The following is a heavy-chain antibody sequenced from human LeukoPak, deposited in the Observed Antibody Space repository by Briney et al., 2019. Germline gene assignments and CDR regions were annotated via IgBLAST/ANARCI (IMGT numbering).Heavy chain of an antibody. J-gene: IGHJ3*01. Sequence: GGSLRLSCAASGFTLSNYWIHWVRQAPGKGLVCVSRINTDGSSTNYADSVRGRFTVSRDNAKNTLYLQMNSLRVEDTAVYYCARVIGWDEPFDLWGHGTLVTVSS. CDR1: GFTLSNYW. CDR2: INTDGSST. V-gene: IGHV3-74*01. CDR3: ARVIGWDEPFDL. D-gene: IGHD1-26*01.